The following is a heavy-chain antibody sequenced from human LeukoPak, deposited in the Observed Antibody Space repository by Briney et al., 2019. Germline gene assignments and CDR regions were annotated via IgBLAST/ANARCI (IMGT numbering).Heavy chain of an antibody. V-gene: IGHV3-7*03. CDR1: GFSISTYY. J-gene: IGHJ4*02. D-gene: IGHD5-24*01. CDR3: ARHNNGYTY. CDR2: IKQDGSEK. Sequence: PGESLRLSCAASGFSISTYYMSWVRQAPGKGLEWVANIKQDGSEKYYGDSVKGRFTISRDNAKNSLYLQMNSLRVDDTAMYYCARHNNGYTYWGQGTLVTVSS.